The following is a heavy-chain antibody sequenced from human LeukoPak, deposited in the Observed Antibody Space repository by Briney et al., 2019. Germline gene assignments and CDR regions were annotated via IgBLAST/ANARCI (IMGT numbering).Heavy chain of an antibody. CDR3: ARAPYFESSGPL. Sequence: GGSLRLSCAASGFTFSNHWMSWVRQAPGKGPEWVANIRQDGAEKYYVDSVKGRFTISRDNAKNSVYLEMNSLRVEDTAVYFCARAPYFESSGPLWGQGTLVTVSS. CDR2: IRQDGAEK. D-gene: IGHD3-22*01. CDR1: GFTFSNHW. V-gene: IGHV3-7*01. J-gene: IGHJ4*02.